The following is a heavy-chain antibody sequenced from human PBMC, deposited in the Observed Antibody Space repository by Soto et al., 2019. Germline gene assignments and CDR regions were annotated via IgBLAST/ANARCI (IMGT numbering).Heavy chain of an antibody. CDR2: ISWDGRDT. Sequence: GGSLRLSCAASGFTFDDYTMHWVRQAPGKGLEWVSLISWDGRDTYYIDSVRGRFTISRDNSKNSLYLQIHSLRTEDTALYYCANTCSFGCCFDYWGQGTLVTVSS. V-gene: IGHV3-43*01. CDR1: GFTFDDYT. J-gene: IGHJ4*02. D-gene: IGHD2-15*01. CDR3: ANTCSFGCCFDY.